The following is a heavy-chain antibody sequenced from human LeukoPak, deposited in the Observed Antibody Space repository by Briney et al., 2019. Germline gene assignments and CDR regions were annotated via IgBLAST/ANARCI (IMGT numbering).Heavy chain of an antibody. D-gene: IGHD3-22*01. V-gene: IGHV1-18*01. CDR1: GYTFTSYG. CDR3: ARDVGWDYYDSSGYFCPFDY. Sequence: ASVKVSCKASGYTFTSYGISWVRQAPGQGLEWMGWISAYNGNTNYAQKLQRRVTMTTDTSTSTAYMELRSLRSDDTAVYYCARDVGWDYYDSSGYFCPFDYWGQGTLVTVSS. J-gene: IGHJ4*02. CDR2: ISAYNGNT.